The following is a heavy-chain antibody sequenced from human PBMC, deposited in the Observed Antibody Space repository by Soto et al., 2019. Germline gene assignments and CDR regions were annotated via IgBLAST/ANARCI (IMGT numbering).Heavy chain of an antibody. D-gene: IGHD3-3*01. J-gene: IGHJ4*02. CDR3: ARSSGVPTPDFYY. Sequence: SLRLSCAASGFAFNIYAIHWVRQAPGKGLEWVAVISHDGTNRYYTDSVRGRFTISRDNSKNTVYLEMDSLRADDTAVYYCARSSGVPTPDFYYWGQGTLVTVSS. CDR2: ISHDGTNR. CDR1: GFAFNIYA. V-gene: IGHV3-30-3*01.